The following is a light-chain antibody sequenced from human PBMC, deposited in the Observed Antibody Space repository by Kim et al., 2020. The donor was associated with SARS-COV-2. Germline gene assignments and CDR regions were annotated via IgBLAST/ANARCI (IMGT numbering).Light chain of an antibody. CDR3: QQRSNWPWT. V-gene: IGKV3-11*01. CDR2: DAC. J-gene: IGKJ1*01. CDR1: QSVSSY. Sequence: WATGERATLACRASQSVSSYLAWYQQKSGQAPRLRIYDACIRATGIPARFSGGGSGTDFTLTISSLEPGDFGVYYCQQRSNWPWTFGQGTKVDIK.